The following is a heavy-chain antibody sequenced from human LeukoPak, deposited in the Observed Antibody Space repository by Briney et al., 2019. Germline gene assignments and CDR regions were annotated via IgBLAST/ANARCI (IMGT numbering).Heavy chain of an antibody. D-gene: IGHD3-10*01. CDR3: ARGPYYYGSESYWYYMDV. J-gene: IGHJ6*03. CDR2: IYYSGST. Sequence: PSETLSLTCTVSGGSISSYYWSWIRQPPGKGLEWIGYIYYSGSTNYNPSLKSRVTISVDTSKNQFSLKLSSVTAADTAVYYCARGPYYYGSESYWYYMDVWGKGTTVTVSS. V-gene: IGHV4-59*01. CDR1: GGSISSYY.